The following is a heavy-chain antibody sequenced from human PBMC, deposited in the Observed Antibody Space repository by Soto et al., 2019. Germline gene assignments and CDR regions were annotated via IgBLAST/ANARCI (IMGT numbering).Heavy chain of an antibody. CDR2: INALRGKT. V-gene: IGHV1-3*01. Sequence: QVELVQSGADVKEPGASLNVSCKASGFTFTSYKIHWVRQTPGHRLEWLGWINALRGKTKYSEKFQGRITLSRDTSASTASMDLGNPESDDTAVYYSARLFRFSDALDLWGLGTRVLVSS. CDR3: ARLFRFSDALDL. CDR1: GFTFTSYK. J-gene: IGHJ3*01.